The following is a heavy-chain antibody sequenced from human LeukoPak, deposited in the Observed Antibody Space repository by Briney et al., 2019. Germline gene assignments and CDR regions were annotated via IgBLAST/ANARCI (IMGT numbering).Heavy chain of an antibody. V-gene: IGHV1-46*01. J-gene: IGHJ3*02. CDR2: INPGGDNT. Sequence: ASVKVSCKASGHTFTKYYIHWVRQAPGQRPEWMGLINPGGDNTNYAQNFQGRVTMTSDTSTSTVYMELSSLRSEDTAIYYCARIRDGYNDAYDIWGQGTVVTVPS. D-gene: IGHD5-24*01. CDR3: ARIRDGYNDAYDI. CDR1: GHTFTKYY.